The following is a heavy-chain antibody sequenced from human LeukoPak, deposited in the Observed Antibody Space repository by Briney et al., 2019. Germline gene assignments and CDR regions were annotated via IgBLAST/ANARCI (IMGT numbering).Heavy chain of an antibody. D-gene: IGHD2-2*01. CDR2: ISYDGSNK. V-gene: IGHV3-30*04. CDR1: GFTFSSYA. Sequence: AGGSLRLSCAASGFTFSSYAMHWVRQAPGKGLDWVAVISYDGSNKYYADSVKGRFTISRDSSKNTLYLQMNSLRAEDTAVYYCAPSSPRLGYYFDYWGQGTLVTVSS. CDR3: APSSPRLGYYFDY. J-gene: IGHJ4*02.